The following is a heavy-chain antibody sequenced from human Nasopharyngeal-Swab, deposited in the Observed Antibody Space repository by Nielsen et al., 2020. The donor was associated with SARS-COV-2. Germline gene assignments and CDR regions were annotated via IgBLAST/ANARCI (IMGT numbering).Heavy chain of an antibody. V-gene: IGHV3-48*02. CDR3: ARAGPYCSGGSCYPD. J-gene: IGHJ4*02. Sequence: GESLKLSCAASGFTFSSYSMNWVRQAPGKGLEWVSYISSSSSTIYYADSVKGRFTISRDNAKNSLYLQMNSLRDEDTAVYYCARAGPYCSGGSCYPDWGQGTLVTVSS. CDR1: GFTFSSYS. D-gene: IGHD2-15*01. CDR2: ISSSSSTI.